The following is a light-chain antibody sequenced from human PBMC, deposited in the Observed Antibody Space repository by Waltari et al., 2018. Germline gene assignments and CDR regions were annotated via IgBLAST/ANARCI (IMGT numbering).Light chain of an antibody. V-gene: IGLV2-23*02. Sequence: QSALPQPASVSGSPGQSITLTCTGTSSDVRSYNYVSWYQQYPGKAPKLLIYAVTQRPSGVSDRFSGSKSGNTASLTISGLQAEDEADYYCCSYAGDSLYVFGTGTTVTV. CDR2: AVT. J-gene: IGLJ1*01. CDR3: CSYAGDSLYV. CDR1: SSDVRSYNY.